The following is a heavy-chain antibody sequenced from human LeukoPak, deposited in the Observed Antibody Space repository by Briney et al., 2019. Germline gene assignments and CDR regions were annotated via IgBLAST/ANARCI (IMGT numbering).Heavy chain of an antibody. V-gene: IGHV3-7*01. CDR1: GLTFSDYD. CDR2: IKQDGSEK. Sequence: GGSLRLSCAASGLTFSDYDMGWVRQAPGKGPEWVANIKQDGSEKYYVDSVKGRFTISRDNAKNTLYLQMNSLRAEDTAVYYCTRVFYHDSSDYWGQGTLVTVSS. CDR3: TRVFYHDSSDY. J-gene: IGHJ4*02. D-gene: IGHD3-22*01.